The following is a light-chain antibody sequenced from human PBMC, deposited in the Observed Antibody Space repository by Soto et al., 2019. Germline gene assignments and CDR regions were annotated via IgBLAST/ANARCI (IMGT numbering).Light chain of an antibody. CDR1: QSISSY. V-gene: IGKV1-39*01. CDR2: AAS. J-gene: IGKJ1*01. CDR3: QQSYSTPRT. Sequence: DIPMNQSPSSVSASVGDRVTITSRASQSISSYLNWYQQKPGKAPKLLIYAASSLQSGVPSRFSGSGSGTDFTLTISSLQPEDFATYYCQQSYSTPRTFGQGTKA.